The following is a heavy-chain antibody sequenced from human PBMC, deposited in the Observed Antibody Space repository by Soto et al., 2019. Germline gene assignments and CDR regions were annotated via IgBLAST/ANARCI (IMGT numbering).Heavy chain of an antibody. CDR1: GFTVSSHS. V-gene: IGHV3-53*01. CDR3: ARRRWSLVDWYIDL. Sequence: EVQVVESGGGLIQPGGSLRLSCAASGFTVSSHSMSWVRQAPGKGLEWVSVIYSGGTTYYADSVKGRFTLSRANSENTLYLQMNSLRAEDTALYYCARRRWSLVDWYIDLWGRGTLVTVSS. CDR2: IYSGGTT. D-gene: IGHD1-26*01. J-gene: IGHJ2*01.